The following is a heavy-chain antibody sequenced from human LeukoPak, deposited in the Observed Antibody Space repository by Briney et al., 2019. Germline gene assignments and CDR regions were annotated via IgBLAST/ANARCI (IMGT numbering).Heavy chain of an antibody. Sequence: KPSETLSLTCTVSGASVSSDYWSWLRQSPGKGLEWIGYIYHSGHTMSNPSLKSRVSLSLDTSNNQFSLKLSSVTAADTAVYYCARHPFQYPFDHWGQGTVVSVSS. D-gene: IGHD2/OR15-2a*01. CDR3: ARHPFQYPFDH. CDR1: GASVSSDY. CDR2: IYHSGHT. J-gene: IGHJ5*02. V-gene: IGHV4-59*08.